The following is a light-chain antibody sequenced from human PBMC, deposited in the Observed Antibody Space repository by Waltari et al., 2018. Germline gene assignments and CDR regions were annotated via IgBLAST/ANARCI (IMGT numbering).Light chain of an antibody. CDR2: LAS. CDR3: QQYSTSSLYT. Sequence: DIQMTQSPSTLSASVGDRVTITCRASQSVSRWLAWYQQKPGKAPKFLIYLASTLESGVPSRFTGSGSGTEFTLTISSLQPDDFATYYCQQYSTSSLYTFGQGTKLEI. CDR1: QSVSRW. V-gene: IGKV1-5*03. J-gene: IGKJ2*01.